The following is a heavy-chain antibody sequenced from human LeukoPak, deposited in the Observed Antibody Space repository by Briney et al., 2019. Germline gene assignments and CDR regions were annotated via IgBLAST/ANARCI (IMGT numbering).Heavy chain of an antibody. CDR1: GFTFSTCG. V-gene: IGHV3-23*01. Sequence: GGSLRLSCTASGFTFSTCGMTGVRQAPGKGLEWVSSISGNDDGTYYADSVKGRFTISRDNSKNTLYLQMNSLRAEDTAIYYCAKRGPIYSASPGNYFDYWGQGTLVTVSS. CDR2: ISGNDDGT. J-gene: IGHJ4*02. CDR3: AKRGPIYSASPGNYFDY. D-gene: IGHD3-10*01.